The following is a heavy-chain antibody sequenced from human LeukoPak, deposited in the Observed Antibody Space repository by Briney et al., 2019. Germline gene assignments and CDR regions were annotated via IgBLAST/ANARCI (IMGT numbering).Heavy chain of an antibody. CDR1: GYSISSGYY. CDR2: IYHSGST. Sequence: PSETLSLTCTVSGYSISSGYYWGWIRQPPVKGLEWIGSIYHSGSTYYNPSLKSRVTISVDTSKNQFSLKLSSMTAADTAVYYCARVDGDYLFDYWGQGTLVTVSS. CDR3: ARVDGDYLFDY. V-gene: IGHV4-38-2*02. D-gene: IGHD4-17*01. J-gene: IGHJ4*02.